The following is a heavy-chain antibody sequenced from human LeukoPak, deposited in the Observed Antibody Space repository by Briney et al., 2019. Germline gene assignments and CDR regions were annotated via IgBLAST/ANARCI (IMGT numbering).Heavy chain of an antibody. J-gene: IGHJ2*01. D-gene: IGHD6-13*01. CDR2: INHSGST. V-gene: IGHV4-34*01. Sequence: SETLSLTCAVYGGSFSGYYWSWIRQPPGKGLEWIGEINHSGSTNYNPSLKSRVTISVDTSKNQFSLKLSSVTAADTAVYYCARLTPSDSSSWYWYFGLWGRGTLVTVSS. CDR3: ARLTPSDSSSWYWYFGL. CDR1: GGSFSGYY.